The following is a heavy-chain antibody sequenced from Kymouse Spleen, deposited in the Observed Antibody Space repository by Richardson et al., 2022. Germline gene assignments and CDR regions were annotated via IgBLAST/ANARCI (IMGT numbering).Heavy chain of an antibody. CDR1: GFTFSNAW. D-gene: IGHD6-6*01. V-gene: IGHV3-15*01. J-gene: IGHJ6*02. CDR2: IKSKTDGGTT. Sequence: EVQLVESGGGLVKPGGSLRLSCAASGFTFSNAWMSWVRQAPGKGLEWVGRIKSKTDGGTTDYAAPVKGRFTISRDDSKNTLYLQMNSLKTEDTAVYYCTTDRAAARPEYYYGMDVWGQGTTVTVSS. CDR3: TTDRAAARPEYYYGMDV.